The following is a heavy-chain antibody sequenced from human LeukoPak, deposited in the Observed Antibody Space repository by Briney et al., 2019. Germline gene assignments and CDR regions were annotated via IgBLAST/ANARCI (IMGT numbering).Heavy chain of an antibody. Sequence: SETLSLTCTVSGDSVIYSYWSWIRQPAGKGLELIGRLSAASTPDYNPSLKSRLTMSVDTSKNQFSLKLSSVTAADTAVYYCASFYSGYVLAYWGQGPLSPSPQ. J-gene: IGHJ4*02. CDR2: LSAASTP. V-gene: IGHV4-4*07. D-gene: IGHD5-12*01. CDR1: GDSVIYSY. CDR3: ASFYSGYVLAY.